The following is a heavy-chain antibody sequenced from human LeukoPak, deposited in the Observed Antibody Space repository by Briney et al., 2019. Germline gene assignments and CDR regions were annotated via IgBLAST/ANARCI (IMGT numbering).Heavy chain of an antibody. Sequence: GALRLSCAASGFSFNTSPLGWVRQPPGKGLEWVSAMNNGPGATFYSDSVRGRFTISRDDSKSTLYLQMNSLRAEDTGTYYCAKTHYDLLDVWGQGTTVTVSS. V-gene: IGHV3-23*01. CDR1: GFSFNTSP. D-gene: IGHD5-12*01. J-gene: IGHJ6*02. CDR3: AKTHYDLLDV. CDR2: MNNGPGAT.